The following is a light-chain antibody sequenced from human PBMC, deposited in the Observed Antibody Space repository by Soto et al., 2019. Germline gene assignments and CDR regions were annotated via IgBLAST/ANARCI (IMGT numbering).Light chain of an antibody. CDR2: DAS. CDR1: QSVSSY. J-gene: IGKJ4*01. V-gene: IGKV3-11*01. Sequence: EIVLTQSPATLSLSPGERATLSCRASQSVSSYLAWYQQKPGQAPRLLIYDASNRATGIPARFSGSGSGTEFTLTISSLESEDFAVYYCQQRSNWLVTFGGGTKVEIK. CDR3: QQRSNWLVT.